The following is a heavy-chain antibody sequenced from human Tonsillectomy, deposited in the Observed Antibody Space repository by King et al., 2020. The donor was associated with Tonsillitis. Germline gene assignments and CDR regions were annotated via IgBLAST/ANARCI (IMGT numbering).Heavy chain of an antibody. D-gene: IGHD2-2*01. V-gene: IGHV3-23*04. CDR2: ISCSGGST. CDR1: GFTFSSYA. Sequence: QLVQSGGGLVQPGGSLRLSCAASGFTFSSYAMSWVRQSPGKGLEWGSAISCSGGSTYYADSVKGRFTLPRDNSKNTLYLQMNSLRAEDTAVYYCAKGGCSSTSCYYDCDYWGQGTLVTVSS. J-gene: IGHJ4*02. CDR3: AKGGCSSTSCYYDCDY.